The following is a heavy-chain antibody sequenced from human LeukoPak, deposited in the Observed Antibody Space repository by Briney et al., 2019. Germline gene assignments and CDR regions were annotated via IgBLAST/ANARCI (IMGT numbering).Heavy chain of an antibody. CDR3: AKEMNLWFGELLYFDY. J-gene: IGHJ4*02. V-gene: IGHV3-23*01. Sequence: GGSLRLSCAASGFTFSTSAMSWVRQAPGKGLEWVSVIGTTISDKYYADSGKGRFTISRDNSKNTVYLQLNSLRVEDTAVYYCAKEMNLWFGELLYFDYWGQGTLVTVSS. CDR2: IGTTISDK. CDR1: GFTFSTSA. D-gene: IGHD3-10*01.